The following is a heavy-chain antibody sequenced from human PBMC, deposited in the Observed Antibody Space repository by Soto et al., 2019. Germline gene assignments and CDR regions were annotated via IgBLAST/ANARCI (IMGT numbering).Heavy chain of an antibody. V-gene: IGHV4-59*12. CDR3: AGVYDFPFDA. CDR1: GGSISSYY. Sequence: SETLSLTCTVSGGSISSYYWSWIRQPPGKGLEWIGYIYYSGSTNYNPSLKSRVTISVDTSKNQFSLKLSSVTAADTAVYYCAGVYDFPFDAWGQGTLVTVSA. J-gene: IGHJ5*02. CDR2: IYYSGST. D-gene: IGHD3-3*01.